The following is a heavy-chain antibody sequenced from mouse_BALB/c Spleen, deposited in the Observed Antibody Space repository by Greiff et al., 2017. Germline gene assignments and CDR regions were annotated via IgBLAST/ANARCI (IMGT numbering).Heavy chain of an antibody. CDR2: ISYSGST. CDR3: ARWLQALYFDV. Sequence: EVKLVESGPGLVKPSQSLSLTCTVTGYSITSDYAWTWIRQFPGNKLEWMGYISYSGSTSYNPSLKSRISITRDTSKNQFFLQLNSVTTEDTATYYCARWLQALYFDVWGAGTTVTVSS. V-gene: IGHV3-2*02. D-gene: IGHD2-2*01. J-gene: IGHJ1*01. CDR1: GYSITSDYA.